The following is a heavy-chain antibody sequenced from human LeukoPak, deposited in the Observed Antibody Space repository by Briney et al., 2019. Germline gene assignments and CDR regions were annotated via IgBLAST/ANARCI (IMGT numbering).Heavy chain of an antibody. CDR3: ASAPRYSSSSHWFDP. Sequence: GGSLRLSCAASGFTFSDYYMSWIRQAPGKGLEWVSYISSSGSTIYYADSVKGRFTISRDNAKNSLYLQMNSLRAEDTAVYYCASAPRYSSSSHWFDPWGQGTLVTVSS. CDR1: GFTFSDYY. CDR2: ISSSGSTI. J-gene: IGHJ5*02. D-gene: IGHD6-13*01. V-gene: IGHV3-11*04.